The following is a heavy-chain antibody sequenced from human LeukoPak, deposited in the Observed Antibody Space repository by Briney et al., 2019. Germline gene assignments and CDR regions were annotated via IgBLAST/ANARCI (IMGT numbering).Heavy chain of an antibody. V-gene: IGHV4-59*08. CDR2: IYYSGST. CDR3: ARLNSYGFL. J-gene: IGHJ4*02. D-gene: IGHD5-18*01. CDR1: GGSISSYY. Sequence: SETLSLTCTVSGGSISSYYWSWIRQPPGRGLEWIGYIYYSGSTNYNPSLKSRVTISVDTSKNQFSLKLSSVTAADAAVYYCARLNSYGFLWGQGTLVTVSS.